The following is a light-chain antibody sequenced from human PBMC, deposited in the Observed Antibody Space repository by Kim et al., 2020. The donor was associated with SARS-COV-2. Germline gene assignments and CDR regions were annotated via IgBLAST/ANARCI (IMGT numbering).Light chain of an antibody. CDR1: ILGDKE. CDR3: QALDSSVV. Sequence: VSVSPGPSASMTSSGDILGDKESCWQQQKPGQSHALVMYEDSKPPQGIPERFSGANGGKTATLTSGGNQAMDAADYCWQALDSSVVFGGGTQLTVL. J-gene: IGLJ2*01. V-gene: IGLV3-1*01. CDR2: EDS.